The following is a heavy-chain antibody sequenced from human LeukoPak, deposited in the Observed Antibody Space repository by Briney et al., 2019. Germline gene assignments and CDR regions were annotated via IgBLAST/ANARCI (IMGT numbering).Heavy chain of an antibody. CDR3: ARDRHKSKYDGSGYPPS. CDR2: ISSSSTTI. Sequence: GGSLRLSCAASGFTFSRYSMMWVRQAPGKGLEWVSYISSSSTTIHYADSVKSRFTISRDNDKNSVYLQMNSLRDEDTAVYYCARDRHKSKYDGSGYPPSWGQGTLVTVSS. D-gene: IGHD3-22*01. V-gene: IGHV3-48*02. CDR1: GFTFSRYS. J-gene: IGHJ5*02.